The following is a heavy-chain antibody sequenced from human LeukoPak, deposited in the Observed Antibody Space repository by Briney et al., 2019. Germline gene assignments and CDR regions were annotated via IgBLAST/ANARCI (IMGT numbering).Heavy chain of an antibody. CDR3: ARLDCSSTSCYTDYYYYGMDV. Sequence: SVQVSCKASGGTFSSYPISWVRQAPGQGLEWMGRIIPIFGIANYAQKFQGRVTITADKSTSTAYMELSSLRSEDTAVYYCARLDCSSTSCYTDYYYYGMDVWGQGTTVTVSS. CDR2: IIPIFGIA. J-gene: IGHJ6*02. V-gene: IGHV1-69*02. CDR1: GGTFSSYP. D-gene: IGHD2-2*02.